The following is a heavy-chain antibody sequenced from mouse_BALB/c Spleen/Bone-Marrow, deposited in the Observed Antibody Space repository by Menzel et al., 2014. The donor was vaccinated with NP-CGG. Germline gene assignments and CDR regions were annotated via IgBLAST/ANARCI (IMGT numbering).Heavy chain of an antibody. CDR2: IYPSDSYT. J-gene: IGHJ3*01. CDR1: GYTFXSYW. CDR3: TRDGSPFAY. Sequence: VQLQQSGAELVRPGASVKLSCKASGYTFXSYWINWGKQRPGQGLEWIGNIYPSDSYTNYNQKFKDKATLTVDKSSSTAYMQLSSPTSEDSAVYYCTRDGSPFAYWGQGTLVTVSA. D-gene: IGHD2-3*01. V-gene: IGHV1-69*02.